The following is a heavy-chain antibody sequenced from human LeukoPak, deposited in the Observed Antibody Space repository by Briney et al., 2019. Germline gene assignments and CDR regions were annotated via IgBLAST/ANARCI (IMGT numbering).Heavy chain of an antibody. J-gene: IGHJ5*02. CDR3: ARDEWLAAAGNWFDP. Sequence: SVKVSCKASGGTFSSYAISWVRQAPGQGLEWMRRIIPIFGTANYAQKFQGRVTITTDESTSTAYMELSSLRSEDTAVYYCARDEWLAAAGNWFDPWGQGTLVTVSS. D-gene: IGHD6-13*01. CDR2: IIPIFGTA. CDR1: GGTFSSYA. V-gene: IGHV1-69*05.